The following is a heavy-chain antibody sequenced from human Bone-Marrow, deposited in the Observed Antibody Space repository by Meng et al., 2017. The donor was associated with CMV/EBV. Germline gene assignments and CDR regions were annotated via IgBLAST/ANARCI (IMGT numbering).Heavy chain of an antibody. D-gene: IGHD2-2*01. J-gene: IGHJ6*02. CDR1: GYSISSGYY. CDR3: ARDPLGYCSSTSLCV. Sequence: SETLSLTCTVSGYSISSGYYWGWIRQPPGKGLEWIGSIYYSGSTYYNPSLKSRVTISVDTSKNQFSLKLSSVTAADTAVYYCARDPLGYCSSTSLCVWGQGTTVTVSS. CDR2: IYYSGST. V-gene: IGHV4-38-2*02.